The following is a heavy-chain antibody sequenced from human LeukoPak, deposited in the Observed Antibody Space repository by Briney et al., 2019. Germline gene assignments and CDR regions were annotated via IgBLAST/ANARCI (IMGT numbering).Heavy chain of an antibody. Sequence: GASVKVSCKASGDTITSYGISWVRQAPGQGLEWMGWISAYNGNTNYAQKLQGRVTMTTDTSTSTAYMELRSLRSDDTAVYYCARAVIAAAGTSYYYYYYMDVWGKGTTVTVSS. J-gene: IGHJ6*03. D-gene: IGHD6-13*01. CDR2: ISAYNGNT. CDR3: ARAVIAAAGTSYYYYYYMDV. V-gene: IGHV1-18*01. CDR1: GDTITSYG.